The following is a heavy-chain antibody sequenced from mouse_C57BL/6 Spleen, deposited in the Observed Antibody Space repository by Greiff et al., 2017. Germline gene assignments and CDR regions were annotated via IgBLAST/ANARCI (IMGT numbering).Heavy chain of an antibody. V-gene: IGHV1-42*01. J-gene: IGHJ3*01. Sequence: EVQLQQSGPELVKPGASVKISCKASGYSFTGYYMNWVKQSPEKSLEWIGEINPSTGGTTYNQKFKAKATLTVDKSSSTAYMQLKSLTSEDSAVYYCARGGTRFAYWGQGTLVTVAA. D-gene: IGHD3-3*01. CDR1: GYSFTGYY. CDR3: ARGGTRFAY. CDR2: INPSTGGT.